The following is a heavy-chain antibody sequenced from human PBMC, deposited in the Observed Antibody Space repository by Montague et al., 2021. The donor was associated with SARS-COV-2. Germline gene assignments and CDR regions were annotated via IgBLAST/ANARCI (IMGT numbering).Heavy chain of an antibody. CDR3: VRDHPYGGPRGAYDI. Sequence: SETLSLTCTVSGGSITGYYWSWLRRSPGKGLEWIAYIYDGGAVNYNPSLGSRVTIPTDTSKNQLSLKVNSVTAADMAVYYCVRDHPYGGPRGAYDIWGQGTVVTVSS. V-gene: IGHV4-59*01. J-gene: IGHJ3*02. D-gene: IGHD4-23*01. CDR2: IYDGGAV. CDR1: GGSITGYY.